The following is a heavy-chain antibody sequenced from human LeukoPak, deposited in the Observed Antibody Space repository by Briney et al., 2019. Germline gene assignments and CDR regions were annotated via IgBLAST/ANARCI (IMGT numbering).Heavy chain of an antibody. Sequence: PGGSLRLSCAASGFTFSSYAMSWVRQAPGKGLEWVSAISGSGGSTYYADSVKGRFTISRDNSKNTLYLQMNSLRAEDTAVYYCAKSIDYYDSSGYYYAFDYWGQGTLVTVSS. CDR1: GFTFSSYA. CDR3: AKSIDYYDSSGYYYAFDY. V-gene: IGHV3-23*01. D-gene: IGHD3-22*01. J-gene: IGHJ4*02. CDR2: ISGSGGST.